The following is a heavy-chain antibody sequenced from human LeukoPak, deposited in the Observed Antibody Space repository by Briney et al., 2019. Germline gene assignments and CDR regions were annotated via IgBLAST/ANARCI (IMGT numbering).Heavy chain of an antibody. V-gene: IGHV4-59*10. CDR2: IYTSGST. CDR1: GGSFSGYY. Sequence: SETLSLTCAVYGGSFSGYYWSWIRQPAGKGLEWIGRIYTSGSTNYNPSLKSRVTMSVDTSKNQFSLKLSSVTAADTAVYYCARLVATEKYYYMDVWGKGTTVTVSS. D-gene: IGHD5-12*01. CDR3: ARLVATEKYYYMDV. J-gene: IGHJ6*03.